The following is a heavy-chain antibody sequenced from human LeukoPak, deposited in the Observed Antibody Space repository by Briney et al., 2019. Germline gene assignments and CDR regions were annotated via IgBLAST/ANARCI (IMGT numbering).Heavy chain of an antibody. J-gene: IGHJ3*02. CDR2: IRQDETEK. Sequence: PGGSLRLSCAASGFIFSRHWMSWVRQAPGKGLEWVANIRQDETEKFCVDSVKGRFTISRDNAKNSLYLQMSNLRAEDTAVYYCVRDRYSVVIPAAGSFDIWGQGIVVTVSS. CDR3: VRDRYSVVIPAAGSFDI. V-gene: IGHV3-7*01. D-gene: IGHD2-2*01. CDR1: GFIFSRHW.